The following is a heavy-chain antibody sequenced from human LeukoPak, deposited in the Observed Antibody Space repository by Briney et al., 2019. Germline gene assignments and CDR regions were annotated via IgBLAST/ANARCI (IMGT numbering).Heavy chain of an antibody. J-gene: IGHJ4*02. CDR1: GFTFSDYY. CDR2: ISSSGSTI. Sequence: PGGSRRLSCAASGFTFSDYYMSWIRQAPGKGLEWVSYISSSGSTIYYADSVKGRFTISRDNAKNSLYLQMNSLRAVDTAVYYCARALREGFTGTGYWGQGTLVTVSS. CDR3: ARALREGFTGTGY. V-gene: IGHV3-11*01. D-gene: IGHD2-8*02.